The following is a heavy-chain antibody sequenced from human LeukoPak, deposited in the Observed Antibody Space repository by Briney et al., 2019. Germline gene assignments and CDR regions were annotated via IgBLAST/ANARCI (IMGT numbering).Heavy chain of an antibody. J-gene: IGHJ4*02. CDR1: GFTFNKFG. CDR3: AKDTAMVLAY. Sequence: PGGSLRLSCVASGFTFNKFGMHWVRQAPGKGLEWVAFIRYDTIKKYYADSVTGRFTISRENSKNTLNLQMDGLRPEDTAVYYCAKDTAMVLAYWGQGTLVTVSS. V-gene: IGHV3-30*02. D-gene: IGHD5-18*01. CDR2: IRYDTIKK.